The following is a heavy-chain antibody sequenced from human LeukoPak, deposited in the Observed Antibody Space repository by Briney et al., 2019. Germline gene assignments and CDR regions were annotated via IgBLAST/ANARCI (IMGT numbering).Heavy chain of an antibody. CDR3: ASHYDSSGYRFDY. D-gene: IGHD3-22*01. J-gene: IGHJ4*02. CDR2: IIPIFGTA. CDR1: GYTFTSYD. V-gene: IGHV1-69*05. Sequence: GASVKVSCKASGYTFTSYDISWVRQAPGQGLEWMGRIIPIFGTANYAQKFQGRVTITTDESTSTAYMELSSLRSEDTAVYYCASHYDSSGYRFDYWGQGTLVTVSS.